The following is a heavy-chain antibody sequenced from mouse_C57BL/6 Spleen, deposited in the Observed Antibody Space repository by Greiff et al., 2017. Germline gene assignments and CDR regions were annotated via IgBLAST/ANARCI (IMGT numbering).Heavy chain of an antibody. D-gene: IGHD2-4*01. CDR2: IDPSDSYT. Sequence: VQLQQPGAELVKPGASVTLSCKASGYTFTSYWMQWLKQRPGQGLVWIGEIDPSDSYTNYNQKFKGKATLTVDTSSSTSYMQLISLTSEDSAVYYGARGSDYDDDKDLDFDGWGTGATVTVSS. CDR3: ARGSDYDDDKDLDFDG. J-gene: IGHJ1*03. CDR1: GYTFTSYW. V-gene: IGHV1-50*01.